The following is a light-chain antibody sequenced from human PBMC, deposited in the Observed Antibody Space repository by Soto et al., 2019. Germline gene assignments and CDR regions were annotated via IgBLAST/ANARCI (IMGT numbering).Light chain of an antibody. CDR1: QSVTGD. J-gene: IGKJ1*01. Sequence: EIVMTQSPATLSVSPGESATLSCRASQSVTGDLAWYQQKPGQAPRLLIYRASTRAAGIPARFSGSGSGTEFTLTISSLQSEDFAVYYCQHYDNWPWTLGQGTNLEIK. CDR3: QHYDNWPWT. CDR2: RAS. V-gene: IGKV3-15*01.